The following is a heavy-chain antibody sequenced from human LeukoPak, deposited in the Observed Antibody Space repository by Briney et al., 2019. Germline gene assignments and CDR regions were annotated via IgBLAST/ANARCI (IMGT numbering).Heavy chain of an antibody. CDR3: ARTHDSSGYYYPFGY. CDR2: IWYDGSNK. Sequence: GGSLRLSCAASGFTFSSYGMHWVRQAPGKGLEWVAVIWYDGSNKYYADSVKGRFTISRDNSKNTLYLQMNSLRAEDTAVYYCARTHDSSGYYYPFGYWGQGTLVTVSS. CDR1: GFTFSSYG. J-gene: IGHJ4*02. D-gene: IGHD3-22*01. V-gene: IGHV3-33*01.